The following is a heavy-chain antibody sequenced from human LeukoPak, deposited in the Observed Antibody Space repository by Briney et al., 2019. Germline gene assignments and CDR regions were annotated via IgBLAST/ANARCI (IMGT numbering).Heavy chain of an antibody. CDR1: GSTFSSYS. D-gene: IGHD2-15*01. J-gene: IGHJ4*02. CDR2: ISSSSSYI. CDR3: ASGLGYCSGGSCYVGY. V-gene: IGHV3-21*01. Sequence: GGSLRLSCAASGSTFSSYSMNWVHQAPGKGPEWVSSISSSSSYIYYADSVKGRFTVSRDNAKNSLYLRMNSLRAEDTAVYYCASGLGYCSGGSCYVGYWGQGTLVTVSS.